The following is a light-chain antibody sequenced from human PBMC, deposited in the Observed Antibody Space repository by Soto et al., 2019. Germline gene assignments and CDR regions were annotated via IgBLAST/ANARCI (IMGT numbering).Light chain of an antibody. CDR2: DTS. CDR3: QQRSDWPRLT. J-gene: IGKJ4*01. Sequence: EIVLTQSPATLSLSPGETATLSCRTSQSVTSYLAWFQQRPGQAPRLLIYDTSNRAPGIPARFSGSRYGTDFTLTTSSRVYEDSLVYYCQQRSDWPRLTFGEGTKVEIK. CDR1: QSVTSY. V-gene: IGKV3-11*01.